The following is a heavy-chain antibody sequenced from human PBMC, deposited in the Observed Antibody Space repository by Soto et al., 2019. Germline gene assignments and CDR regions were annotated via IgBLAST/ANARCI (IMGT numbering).Heavy chain of an antibody. J-gene: IGHJ4*02. D-gene: IGHD3-9*01. CDR2: IYHSGST. CDR1: GCSISSSNW. V-gene: IGHV4-4*02. Sequence: PSESLSRTGAVSGCSISSSNWWSCVRQPPGKGLEWIGEIYHSGSTNYNPSLKSRVTISVDKSKNQFSLKLSSVTAADTAVYYCARGDYDILTGYYHFDYWGQGTLVTVSS. CDR3: ARGDYDILTGYYHFDY.